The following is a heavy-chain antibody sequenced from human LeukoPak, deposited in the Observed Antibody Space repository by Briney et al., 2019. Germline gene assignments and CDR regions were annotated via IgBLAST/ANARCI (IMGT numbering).Heavy chain of an antibody. D-gene: IGHD6-19*01. CDR2: IGSTI. Sequence: GVLRLSCVASGFSFSDYYMSWIRQAPGKGLEWVSYIGSTIYYADSVKGRFTISRDNAKNSLYLQMNSLRAEDTAVYYCAKDWAVAGTGAFDIWGQGTMVTVSS. CDR3: AKDWAVAGTGAFDI. J-gene: IGHJ3*02. CDR1: GFSFSDYY. V-gene: IGHV3-11*04.